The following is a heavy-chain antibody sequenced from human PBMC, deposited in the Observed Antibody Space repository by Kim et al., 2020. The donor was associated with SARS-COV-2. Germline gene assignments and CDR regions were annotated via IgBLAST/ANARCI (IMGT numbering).Heavy chain of an antibody. D-gene: IGHD1-7*01. CDR3: ARVRTGTETYYYYYGMDV. V-gene: IGHV4-39*06. Sequence: KSRVTISVDPSKNQFPLKLSSVTAADTAVYYCARVRTGTETYYYYYGMDVWGQGTTVTVSS. J-gene: IGHJ6*02.